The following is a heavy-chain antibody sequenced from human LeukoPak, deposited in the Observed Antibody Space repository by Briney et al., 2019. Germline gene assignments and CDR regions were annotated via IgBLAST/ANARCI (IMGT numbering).Heavy chain of an antibody. Sequence: GGSLRLSCAASGFTFSSYWMSWVRQAPGKGLEWVSFIYSGGNTHYSDSVKGRFTISRDNSKNTLYLQMNSLRAEDTAVYYCANYALGVTMSVDYWGQGTLVTVSS. CDR3: ANYALGVTMSVDY. D-gene: IGHD3-22*01. V-gene: IGHV3-23*05. CDR1: GFTFSSYW. J-gene: IGHJ4*02. CDR2: IYSGGNT.